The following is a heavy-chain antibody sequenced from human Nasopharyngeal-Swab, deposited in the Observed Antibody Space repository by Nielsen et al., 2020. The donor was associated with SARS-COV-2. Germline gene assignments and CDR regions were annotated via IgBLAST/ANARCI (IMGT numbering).Heavy chain of an antibody. CDR1: GFTFSSYS. CDR3: ARDRGGIASENAFDI. D-gene: IGHD2-21*01. V-gene: IGHV3-48*02. J-gene: IGHJ3*02. Sequence: GESLKISCAASGFTFSSYSMNWVRQAPGKGLEWVSYISSSSSTIYYADSVKGRFTISRDNAKNSLYLQMNSLRDEDTAVYYCARDRGGIASENAFDIWGQGTMVTVSS. CDR2: ISSSSSTI.